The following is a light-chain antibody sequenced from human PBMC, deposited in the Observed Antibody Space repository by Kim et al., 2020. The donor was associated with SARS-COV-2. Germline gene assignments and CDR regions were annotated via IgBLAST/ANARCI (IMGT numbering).Light chain of an antibody. Sequence: ATINCKSSQSVFSSSINTDCLAWYQQKPGQPPKLLIYWASTRESGVPYRFSGSGSGTDFTLTISSLQAEDVAVYYCQQYFTFPQTFGQGTKVDIK. V-gene: IGKV4-1*01. CDR1: QSVFSSSINTDC. CDR2: WAS. J-gene: IGKJ1*01. CDR3: QQYFTFPQT.